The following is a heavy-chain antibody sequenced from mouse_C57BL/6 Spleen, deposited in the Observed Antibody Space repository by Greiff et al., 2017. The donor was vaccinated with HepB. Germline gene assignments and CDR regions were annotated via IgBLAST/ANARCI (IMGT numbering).Heavy chain of an antibody. CDR2: IYPGDGDT. J-gene: IGHJ3*01. D-gene: IGHD1-1*01. CDR1: GYAFSSSW. Sequence: QVQLQQSGPELVKPGASVKISCKASGYAFSSSWMNWVKQRPGKGLEWIGRIYPGDGDTNYNGKFKGKATLTADKSSSTAYMQLSSLTSEDSAVYFCARGYGSSYVWFAYWGQGTLVTVSA. CDR3: ARGYGSSYVWFAY. V-gene: IGHV1-82*01.